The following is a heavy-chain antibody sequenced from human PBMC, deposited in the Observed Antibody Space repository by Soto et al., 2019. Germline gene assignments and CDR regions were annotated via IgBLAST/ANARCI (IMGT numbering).Heavy chain of an antibody. J-gene: IGHJ4*02. CDR3: ARGRVVRRPYFDY. D-gene: IGHD2-8*01. V-gene: IGHV4-61*01. CDR2: IYYSGST. Sequence: PSETLSLTCTVSGGSVSSGSYYWSWIRQPPGKGLEWIGYIYYSGSTNYNPSLKSRVTISVETSKNQFSLKLSSVTAADTAVYYCARGRVVRRPYFDYCGQGTRVRFSS. CDR1: GGSVSSGSYY.